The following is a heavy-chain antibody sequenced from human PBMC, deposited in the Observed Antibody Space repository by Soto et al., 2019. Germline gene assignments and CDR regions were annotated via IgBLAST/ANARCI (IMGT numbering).Heavy chain of an antibody. CDR3: AHSTYSSSNYYFDY. CDR2: IYWDDDK. Sequence: QITLKESGPTLVKPTQTLTLTCTFSGFSLSTRGVGVGWIRQPPGKALEWLALIYWDDDKRYSPSLKSRLTITKDTSKNQVVLTITNLDPVDTATYYCAHSTYSSSNYYFDYWGQGTLVTVSS. V-gene: IGHV2-5*02. CDR1: GFSLSTRGVG. J-gene: IGHJ4*02. D-gene: IGHD6-6*01.